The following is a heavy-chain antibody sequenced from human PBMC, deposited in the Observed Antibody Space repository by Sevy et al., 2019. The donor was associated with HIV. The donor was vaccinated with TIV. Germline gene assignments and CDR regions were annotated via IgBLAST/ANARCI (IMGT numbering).Heavy chain of an antibody. Sequence: GGSLRLSCAXXXFTFSSYWMSWVRQAPGKGLEWVANIKQDXSEXYYVDSVKGRFTISRDNAKNSLYLQMNSLRAEDTAVYXXARDKXYYYXSXXYYXTTGGDGFDXXGQGTLVTVSS. CDR3: ARDKXYYYXSXXYYXTTGGDGFDX. D-gene: IGHD3-22*01. CDR2: IKQDXSEX. J-gene: IGHJ4*02. CDR1: XFTFSSYW. V-gene: IGHV3-7*01.